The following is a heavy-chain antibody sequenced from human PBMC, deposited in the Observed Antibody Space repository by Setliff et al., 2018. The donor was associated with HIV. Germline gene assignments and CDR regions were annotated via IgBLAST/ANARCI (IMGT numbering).Heavy chain of an antibody. Sequence: KPGGSLRLSCAASGFTFSDVWVNWVRQAPGRGLEWVGRIKNRPAGGTTEYAAPVKGRFTISRDDSKNMAYLQMESLRAEDTALYYCVKDHVSFNGVFDPFDSWGQGTLVTVSS. V-gene: IGHV3-15*01. D-gene: IGHD2-8*01. CDR3: VKDHVSFNGVFDPFDS. J-gene: IGHJ4*02. CDR2: IKNRPAGGTT. CDR1: GFTFSDVW.